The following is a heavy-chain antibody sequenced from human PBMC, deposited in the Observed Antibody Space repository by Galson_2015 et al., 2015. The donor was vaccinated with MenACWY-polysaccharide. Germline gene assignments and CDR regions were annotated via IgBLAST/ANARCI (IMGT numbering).Heavy chain of an antibody. CDR2: IRSSSSYI. J-gene: IGHJ4*02. D-gene: IGHD5-24*01. V-gene: IGHV3-21*01. CDR1: GFTVSSYP. CDR3: ARDGMAMATIPFDY. Sequence: RLSCAASGFTVSSYPMNWVRQAPGKGLEWVSSIRSSSSYIYYADSVRGRFTISRDNAKNSLYLQMNSVRAEDTAVYYCARDGMAMATIPFDYWGQGTLVTVSS.